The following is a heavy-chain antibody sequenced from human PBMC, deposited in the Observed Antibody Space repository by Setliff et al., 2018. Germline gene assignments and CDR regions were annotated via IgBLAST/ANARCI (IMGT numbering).Heavy chain of an antibody. CDR3: AKDFLEVVIALQGMDV. V-gene: IGHV3-30*02. CDR2: IRYDGSNK. CDR1: GFTFSKYG. D-gene: IGHD2-21*01. J-gene: IGHJ6*02. Sequence: GGSLRLSCAAYGFTFSKYGMYWVRQAPGKGLEWVAFIRYDGSNKYYADSVKGLFTISRDNSRNILFLQMNSLRGEDTVVYYCAKDFLEVVIALQGMDVWGQGTTVTVSS.